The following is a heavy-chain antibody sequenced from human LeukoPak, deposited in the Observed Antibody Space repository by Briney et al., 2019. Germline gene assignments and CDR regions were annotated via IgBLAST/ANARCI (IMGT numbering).Heavy chain of an antibody. J-gene: IGHJ4*02. CDR2: TYYRSKWSN. V-gene: IGHV6-1*01. Sequence: SQTLSLTCAISGDSVSSNSAAWSWIRQSPSRGLEGLGRTYYRSKWSNDYAASVKSRITINPDTSENQFSLQLNCVTPEDTAVYYCAGGIAAAGLPNWGQGTLVTVSS. CDR1: GDSVSSNSAA. D-gene: IGHD6-13*01. CDR3: AGGIAAAGLPN.